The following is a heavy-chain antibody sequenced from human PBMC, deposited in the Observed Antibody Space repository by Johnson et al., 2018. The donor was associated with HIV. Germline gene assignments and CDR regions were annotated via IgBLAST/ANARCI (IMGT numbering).Heavy chain of an antibody. CDR3: ARVLTTRGAFDI. Sequence: QVQLVESGGGVVQPGRSLRLSCAASGFTFSSYAMHWVRQAPGKGLEWVAVISYDGSNKYYADSVKGRFTISRDNSKNTLYLQMNSLSAEDTAVYYCARVLTTRGAFDIWGQGTMVTVSS. CDR1: GFTFSSYA. V-gene: IGHV3-30-3*01. CDR2: ISYDGSNK. D-gene: IGHD3-9*01. J-gene: IGHJ3*02.